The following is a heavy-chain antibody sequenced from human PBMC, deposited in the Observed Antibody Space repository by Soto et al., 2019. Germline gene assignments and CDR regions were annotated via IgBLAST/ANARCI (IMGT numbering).Heavy chain of an antibody. Sequence: ASVKVSCKASGYTFTGYYMHWVRQAPGQGLEWMGWINPNSVGTNYAQKFQGWVTMTRDTSISTAYMELSRLRSDDTAVYYCARGWVAKGGGYGMAVWGQGTTVTVSS. J-gene: IGHJ6*02. CDR2: INPNSVGT. D-gene: IGHD1-26*01. CDR3: ARGWVAKGGGYGMAV. V-gene: IGHV1-2*04. CDR1: GYTFTGYY.